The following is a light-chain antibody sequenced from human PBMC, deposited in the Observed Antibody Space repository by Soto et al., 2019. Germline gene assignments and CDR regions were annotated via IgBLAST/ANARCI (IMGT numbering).Light chain of an antibody. CDR2: GAS. Sequence: EIVITQSPATLSVSPGERATRSCRASQSVSSNLAWYQQKPGQAPRLLIYGASTRATGIPARFSGSGSGTEFTLTISSLQSEDFAVYYCQQYNNWPRTVGQGTKVDTK. CDR1: QSVSSN. J-gene: IGKJ1*01. V-gene: IGKV3-15*01. CDR3: QQYNNWPRT.